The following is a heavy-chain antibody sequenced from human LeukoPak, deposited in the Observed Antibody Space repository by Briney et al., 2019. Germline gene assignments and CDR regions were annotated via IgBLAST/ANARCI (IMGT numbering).Heavy chain of an antibody. D-gene: IGHD2-15*01. CDR2: INHSGST. CDR3: ARKARYCSGGSCYRGSIFYYYYYMDV. CDR1: GGSFSGYY. Sequence: SETLSLTCAVYGGSFSGYYWSWIRQPPGKGLEWIGEINHSGSTNYNPSLKSRVTISVDTSKNQFSLKLSSVTAADTAVYYCARKARYCSGGSCYRGSIFYYYYYMDVWGKGTTVTVSS. J-gene: IGHJ6*03. V-gene: IGHV4-34*01.